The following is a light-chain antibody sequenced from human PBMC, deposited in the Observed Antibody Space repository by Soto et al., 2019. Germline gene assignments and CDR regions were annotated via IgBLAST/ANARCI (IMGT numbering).Light chain of an antibody. J-gene: IGKJ1*01. V-gene: IGKV3-20*01. CDR2: GAS. Sequence: ETVLTQSPGTLSLSPGERATLSCRASQSVRSRYLAWYQQKPGQAPRLLISGASSRATGIPDRFSGSGSGTDFTLTVSKLEPEDFAVYYCQQLSTYPFTFGQGTKVDIK. CDR3: QQLSTYPFT. CDR1: QSVRSRY.